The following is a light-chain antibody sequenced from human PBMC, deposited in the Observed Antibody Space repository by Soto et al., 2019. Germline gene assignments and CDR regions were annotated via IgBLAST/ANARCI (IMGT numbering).Light chain of an antibody. Sequence: VLTRPASVYGSLGQTGAISCNGTSFDSGSRVDVHWYQHLPGAAPKLLIYANNIRPSGVPDRFSGSKSGSSASLAISGLPAEDEGDYYCQSYDSSLTGSFAFGTGTKVTVL. CDR2: ANN. V-gene: IGLV1-40*01. CDR1: SFDSGSRVD. J-gene: IGLJ1*01. CDR3: QSYDSSLTGSFA.